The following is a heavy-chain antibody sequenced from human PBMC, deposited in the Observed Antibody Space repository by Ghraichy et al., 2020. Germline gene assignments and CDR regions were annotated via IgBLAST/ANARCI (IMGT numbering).Heavy chain of an antibody. Sequence: GESLNISCAASGFTFSSYAMSWVRQAPGKGLEWVSAISGSGGSTYYADSVKGRFTISRDNSKNTLYLQMNSLRAEDTAVYYCAKDHQYYYDSSGYSNFDYWGQGTLVTVSS. CDR3: AKDHQYYYDSSGYSNFDY. CDR2: ISGSGGST. D-gene: IGHD3-22*01. CDR1: GFTFSSYA. J-gene: IGHJ4*02. V-gene: IGHV3-23*01.